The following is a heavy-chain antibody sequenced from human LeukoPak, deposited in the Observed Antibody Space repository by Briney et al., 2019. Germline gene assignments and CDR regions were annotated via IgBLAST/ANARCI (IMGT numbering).Heavy chain of an antibody. CDR1: GFSFSSYA. CDR2: VNGRGDAT. V-gene: IGHV3-21*01. CDR3: ARAPRQVPGFEAFDI. J-gene: IGHJ3*02. Sequence: GGSLRLSCAASGFSFSSYAMSWVRQGPGKGLEGVSSVNGRGDATFYPDSLRGPFTISRDTAKNSLYLQMNSLRAEDTAVYYCARAPRQVPGFEAFDIWGQGTMVTVSS. D-gene: IGHD4/OR15-4a*01.